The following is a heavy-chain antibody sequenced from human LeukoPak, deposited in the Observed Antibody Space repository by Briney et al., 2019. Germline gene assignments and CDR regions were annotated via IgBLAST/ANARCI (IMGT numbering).Heavy chain of an antibody. J-gene: IGHJ4*02. CDR1: GFTFSSYW. V-gene: IGHV3-7*01. CDR2: IKQDGSEK. Sequence: GGSLRLSCAASGFTFSSYWMSWVRRAPGKGLEWVANIKQDGSEKHYVDSVKGRFTISRDNAKNSLYLQMNSLRAEDTAVYYCARDKAYYCSGGSCYWSWGQGTLVTVSS. D-gene: IGHD2-15*01. CDR3: ARDKAYYCSGGSCYWS.